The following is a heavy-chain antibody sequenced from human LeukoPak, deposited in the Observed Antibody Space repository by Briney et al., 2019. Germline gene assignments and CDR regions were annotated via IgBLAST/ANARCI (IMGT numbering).Heavy chain of an antibody. J-gene: IGHJ4*02. V-gene: IGHV4-39*01. CDR2: LYSSGST. CDR1: GGSISSNNYF. D-gene: IGHD6-6*01. Sequence: SETLSLTYTVSGGSISSNNYFWGWIRQSPGKGLEWTGSLYSSGSTHYNPSLKSRVTMSIDTSKNQFSLKLTSVTAADTAVYYCARLHRMTTIGPHPPDYWGLGTLVTVSS. CDR3: ARLHRMTTIGPHPPDY.